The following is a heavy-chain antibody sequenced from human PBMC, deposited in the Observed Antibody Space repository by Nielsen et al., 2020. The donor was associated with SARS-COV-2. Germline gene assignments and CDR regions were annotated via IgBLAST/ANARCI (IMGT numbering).Heavy chain of an antibody. CDR1: GYTFTSYY. Sequence: SVKVSCKASGYTFTSYYMHWVRQARGQRLEWIGWIVVGSGYTNYAQKFQERVTITRDMSTSTAYMELSNLRFDDTAIYYCAAESRWSGMDVWGQGTTVTVSS. J-gene: IGHJ6*02. CDR2: IVVGSGYT. CDR3: AAESRWSGMDV. V-gene: IGHV1-58*02. D-gene: IGHD2-15*01.